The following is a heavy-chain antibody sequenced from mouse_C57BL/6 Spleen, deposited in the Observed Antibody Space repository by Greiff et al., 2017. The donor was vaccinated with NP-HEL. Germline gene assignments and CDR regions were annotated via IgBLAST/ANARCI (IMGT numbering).Heavy chain of an antibody. V-gene: IGHV1-15*01. Sequence: QVQLQQSGAELVRPGASVTLSCKASGYTFTDYEMHWVKQTPVHGLEWIGAIDPATGGTAYNQKFKGKAILTADKSSSTAYMELRSLTSEDSAVYYCTRSYAFAYWGQGTLVTVSA. CDR2: IDPATGGT. D-gene: IGHD1-1*01. J-gene: IGHJ3*01. CDR3: TRSYAFAY. CDR1: GYTFTDYE.